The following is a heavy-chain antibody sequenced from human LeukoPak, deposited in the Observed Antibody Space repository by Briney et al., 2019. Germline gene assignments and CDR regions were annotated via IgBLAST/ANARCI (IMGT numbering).Heavy chain of an antibody. V-gene: IGHV3-23*01. D-gene: IGHD3-22*01. CDR2: ISASGDTT. CDR3: ASGGISSGYFY. J-gene: IGHJ4*02. Sequence: GGSLRLSCAASGFTFSSHVMSWVRQAPGKGLEWVSDISASGDTTNYADSVKGRFTISRDNAKNSLYLQMNSLRAEDTAVYYCASGGISSGYFYWGQGTLVTVSS. CDR1: GFTFSSHV.